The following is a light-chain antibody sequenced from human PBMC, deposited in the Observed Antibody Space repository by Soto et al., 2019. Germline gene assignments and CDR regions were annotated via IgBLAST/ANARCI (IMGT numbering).Light chain of an antibody. CDR3: QQYGSSPYMYT. Sequence: EIVLTQSPGTLSLSPGERATLSCRASQSVSSSYLAWYQQKPGQAPRLLIYGASSRATGIPDRFSGSGSGTDFTLTISRLEPEDFAVYDCQQYGSSPYMYTFGQGTKLEIK. V-gene: IGKV3-20*01. CDR1: QSVSSSY. CDR2: GAS. J-gene: IGKJ2*01.